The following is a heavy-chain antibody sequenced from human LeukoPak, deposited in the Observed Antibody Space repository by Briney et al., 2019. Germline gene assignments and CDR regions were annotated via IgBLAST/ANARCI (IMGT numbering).Heavy chain of an antibody. Sequence: PGGSLRLSCAASGFTFSSYSMNWVRQPPGKGLEWIGSIYYSGSTYYNPSLKIRVTISVDTSKNQFSLKLNSVTAADTAVYYCASDRLLLVGATGSWGQGTLVTVSS. CDR2: IYYSGST. D-gene: IGHD1-26*01. V-gene: IGHV4-39*07. J-gene: IGHJ4*02. CDR1: GFTFSSYS. CDR3: ASDRLLLVGATGS.